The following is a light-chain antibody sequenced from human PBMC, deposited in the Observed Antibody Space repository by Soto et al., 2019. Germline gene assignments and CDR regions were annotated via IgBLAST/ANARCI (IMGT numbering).Light chain of an antibody. CDR2: GNS. CDR3: QSYDSSLSVSV. J-gene: IGLJ2*01. Sequence: QLVLTQPPSVSGAPGQRVTISCTGSRSNIGAGYDVHWYQQLPGTAPKLLIYGNSNRPSGVPDRFSGSKSGTSASLAITGLQAEDEADYYCQSYDSSLSVSVFGGGTKLTVL. V-gene: IGLV1-40*01. CDR1: RSNIGAGYD.